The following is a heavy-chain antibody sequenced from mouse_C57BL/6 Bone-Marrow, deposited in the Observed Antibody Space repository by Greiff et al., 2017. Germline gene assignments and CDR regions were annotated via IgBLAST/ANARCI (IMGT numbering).Heavy chain of an antibody. D-gene: IGHD2-1*01. CDR3: ARTYYGNYVGFAY. J-gene: IGHJ3*01. Sequence: VQLKQSGAELVRPGSSVKMSCKTSGYTFPSYGINWVKQRPGQGLEWIGYIYIGNGYTEYNEKFKGKATLTSDTSSSTAYMQLSSLTSEDSAIYFCARTYYGNYVGFAYWGQGTLVTVSA. V-gene: IGHV1-58*01. CDR1: GYTFPSYG. CDR2: IYIGNGYT.